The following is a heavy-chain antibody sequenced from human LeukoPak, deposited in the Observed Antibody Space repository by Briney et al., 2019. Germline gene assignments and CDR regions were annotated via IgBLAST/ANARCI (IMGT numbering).Heavy chain of an antibody. CDR3: ARAYSSSLYYFDY. J-gene: IGHJ4*02. V-gene: IGHV3-30*02. Sequence: GGSLRLSCAASGFRFSSYGMHWVRQAPGKGLEWVAFIRFDGSDKYYADSVKGRFTISRDNAKNSLYLQMNSLRAEDTAVYYCARAYSSSLYYFDYWGQGTLVTVSS. D-gene: IGHD6-13*01. CDR1: GFRFSSYG. CDR2: IRFDGSDK.